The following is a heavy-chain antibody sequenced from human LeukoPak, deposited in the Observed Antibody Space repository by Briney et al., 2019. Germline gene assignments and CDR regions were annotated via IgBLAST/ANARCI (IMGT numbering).Heavy chain of an antibody. CDR3: ARDPKNFWRRGAGFDY. J-gene: IGHJ4*02. Sequence: SETLPLTCAVYGGSFSGYYWSWIRQPPGKGLEWIGEINHSGSTNYNPSLKSRVTISVDTSKNQFSLKLSSVTAADTAVYYCARDPKNFWRRGAGFDYWGQGTLVTVSS. CDR2: INHSGST. CDR1: GGSFSGYY. D-gene: IGHD3-3*01. V-gene: IGHV4-34*01.